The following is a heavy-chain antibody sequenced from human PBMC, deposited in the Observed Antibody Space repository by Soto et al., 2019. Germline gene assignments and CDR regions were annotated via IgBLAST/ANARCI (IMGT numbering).Heavy chain of an antibody. Sequence: GQSLKVSWKGSGYSFTSDWIGWVRQMPGKGLEWMGIIYPGDSDTRYSPSFQGQVTISADKSISTAYLQWSSLKASDTAMYYCARTSAAGKYYYGMDVWGQGTTVTV. V-gene: IGHV5-51*01. D-gene: IGHD6-13*01. J-gene: IGHJ6*02. CDR1: GYSFTSDW. CDR2: IYPGDSDT. CDR3: ARTSAAGKYYYGMDV.